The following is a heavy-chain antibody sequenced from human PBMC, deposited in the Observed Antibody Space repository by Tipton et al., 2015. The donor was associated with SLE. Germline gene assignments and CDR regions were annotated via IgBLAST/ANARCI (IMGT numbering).Heavy chain of an antibody. CDR3: ARADGQFAEYYFDY. CDR2: IYYSGST. Sequence: TLSLTCTVSGGSISSYYWSWIRQPPGKGLEWIGYIYYSGSTNYNPSLKSRVTISVDTSKNQFSLKLSSVTAADTAVYYCARADGQFAEYYFDYWGQGTLVTVSS. D-gene: IGHD3-10*01. J-gene: IGHJ4*02. V-gene: IGHV4-59*01. CDR1: GGSISSYY.